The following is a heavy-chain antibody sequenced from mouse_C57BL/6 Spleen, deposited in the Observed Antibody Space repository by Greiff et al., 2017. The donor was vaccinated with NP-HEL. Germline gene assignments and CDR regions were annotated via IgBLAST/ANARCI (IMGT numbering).Heavy chain of an antibody. J-gene: IGHJ4*01. CDR1: GYTFTDYY. CDR3: ARDAHYYGSRPYAMDY. V-gene: IGHV1-76*01. Sequence: QVQLQQSGAELVRPGASVKLSCKASGYTFTDYYINWVKQRPGQGLEWIARIYPGSGNTYYNEKFKGKATLTAEKSSSTAYMQLSSLTSEDSAVYFCARDAHYYGSRPYAMDYWGQGTSVTVSS. CDR2: IYPGSGNT. D-gene: IGHD1-1*01.